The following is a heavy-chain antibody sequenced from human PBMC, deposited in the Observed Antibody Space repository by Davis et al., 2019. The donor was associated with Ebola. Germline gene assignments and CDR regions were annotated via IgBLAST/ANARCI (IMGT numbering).Heavy chain of an antibody. J-gene: IGHJ5*02. CDR2: IYYSGST. Sequence: MPSETLSLTCAVYGGSFSGYYWSWIRQPPGKGLEWIGYIYYSGSTNYNPSLKSRVTISVDTSKNQFSLKLSSVTAADTAVYYCARGYSSSWYGEWFDPWGQGTLVTVSS. D-gene: IGHD6-13*01. CDR1: GGSFSGYY. V-gene: IGHV4-59*01. CDR3: ARGYSSSWYGEWFDP.